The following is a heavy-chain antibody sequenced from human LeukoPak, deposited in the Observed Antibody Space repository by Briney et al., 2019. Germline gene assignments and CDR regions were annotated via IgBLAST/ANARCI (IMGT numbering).Heavy chain of an antibody. D-gene: IGHD3-3*01. V-gene: IGHV1-69*06. CDR1: GGTFSSYA. CDR3: ATTYYDFWSGYYHGQYFDY. Sequence: GASVKVSCKASGGTFSSYAISWVRQAPGQGLEWMGGVIPIFGTANYAQKFQGRVTITADKSTSTAYMELSSLRSDDTAVYYCATTYYDFWSGYYHGQYFDYWGQGTLVTVSS. CDR2: VIPIFGTA. J-gene: IGHJ4*02.